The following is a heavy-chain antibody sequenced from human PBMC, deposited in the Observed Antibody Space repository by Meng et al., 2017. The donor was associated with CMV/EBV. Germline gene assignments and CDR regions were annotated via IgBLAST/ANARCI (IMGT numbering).Heavy chain of an antibody. D-gene: IGHD2-2*01. J-gene: IGHJ6*02. CDR2: IYSGGST. V-gene: IGHV3-53*01. CDR1: GFTVSSNY. Sequence: GESLKISCAASGFTVSSNYMSWVRQAPGKGLEWVSVIYSGGSTYYADSVKGRFTISRDNSRNTLYLQMNSLRAEDTAVYYCARERVVVVPAVTLDYGMDVWGQGTTVTVSS. CDR3: ARERVVVVPAVTLDYGMDV.